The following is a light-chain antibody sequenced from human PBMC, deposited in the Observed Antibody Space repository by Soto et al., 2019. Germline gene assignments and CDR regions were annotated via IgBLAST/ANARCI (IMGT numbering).Light chain of an antibody. CDR1: QSVSSNY. J-gene: IGKJ1*01. V-gene: IGKV3-20*01. CDR2: GAS. CDR3: QQYSIWRT. Sequence: EIVLTQSPGTLSLSPGKRATLSCRASQSVSSNYLAWYQHRPGQAPRLLIYGASSRATGIPDRFSGSGSGTDFTLTISRLEPEDFAVYYCQQYSIWRTFGQGTKVDIK.